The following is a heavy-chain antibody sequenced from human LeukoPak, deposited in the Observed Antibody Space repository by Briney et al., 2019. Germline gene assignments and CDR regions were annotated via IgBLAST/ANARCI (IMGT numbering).Heavy chain of an antibody. Sequence: PGGSLRLSCAASGFTFSSYSMNWVRQAPGKGLEWVSSITSSSIYKNYADSVKGRFTISRDNARNSLYLQMNSLRAEDTAVYYCARVGYSSGWRAPDFDYWGQGTLVTVSS. J-gene: IGHJ4*02. CDR1: GFTFSSYS. V-gene: IGHV3-21*01. D-gene: IGHD6-19*01. CDR3: ARVGYSSGWRAPDFDY. CDR2: ITSSSIYK.